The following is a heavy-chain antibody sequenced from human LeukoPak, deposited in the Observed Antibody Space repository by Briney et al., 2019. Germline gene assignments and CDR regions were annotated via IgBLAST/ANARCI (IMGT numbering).Heavy chain of an antibody. CDR1: GFTFSSYG. Sequence: GRSLRLSCAASGFTFSSYGMHWVRQAPGKGLEWVAVIWYDGSNKYYADSVKGRFTISRDNSKNTLYLQMNSLRAEDTAVYYCASEPNCSGGSCYQTWGQGTLVTVSS. V-gene: IGHV3-33*01. CDR2: IWYDGSNK. CDR3: ASEPNCSGGSCYQT. D-gene: IGHD2-15*01. J-gene: IGHJ5*02.